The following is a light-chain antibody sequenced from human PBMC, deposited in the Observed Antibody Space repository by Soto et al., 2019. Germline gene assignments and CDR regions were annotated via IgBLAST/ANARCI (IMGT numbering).Light chain of an antibody. CDR2: DVS. V-gene: IGLV2-11*01. J-gene: IGLJ2*01. CDR1: SSDVGGYNH. CDR3: CSYAGSYTHVV. Sequence: QSVLTQPRSVSGSPGQSVTISCTGTSSDVGGYNHGSWYQQHPGKAPKFMIYDVSKRPSGVPDRFSGSKSGNTASLTISGLQAEDDADYYCCSYAGSYTHVVFGGGTQLTVL.